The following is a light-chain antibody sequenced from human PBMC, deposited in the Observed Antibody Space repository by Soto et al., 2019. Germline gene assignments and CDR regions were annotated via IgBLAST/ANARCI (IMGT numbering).Light chain of an antibody. V-gene: IGKV3-15*01. Sequence: EIVMTQSPATLSVSPGERDTLSCRASQSVSSNLAWYQQKPGQAPRHLIYGASTRATGIPARFRGSGSGTEITLTISRVQAEDFAVYYCQQYNTWPPWTFGQGTKGEIK. J-gene: IGKJ1*01. CDR3: QQYNTWPPWT. CDR2: GAS. CDR1: QSVSSN.